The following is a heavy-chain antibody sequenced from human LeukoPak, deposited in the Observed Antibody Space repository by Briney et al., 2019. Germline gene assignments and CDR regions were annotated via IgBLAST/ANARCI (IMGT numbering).Heavy chain of an antibody. D-gene: IGHD5-24*01. CDR2: ISGSGGST. Sequence: PGGSLRLSCAASGFTFSSYAMSWVRQAPGQGLEWVSVISGSGGSTYYADSVKGRFTISRDNSKNTLYLQMNSLRAEDTAVYYCAKDNRDGYNYFDYWGQGTLVTVSS. CDR1: GFTFSSYA. CDR3: AKDNRDGYNYFDY. J-gene: IGHJ4*02. V-gene: IGHV3-23*01.